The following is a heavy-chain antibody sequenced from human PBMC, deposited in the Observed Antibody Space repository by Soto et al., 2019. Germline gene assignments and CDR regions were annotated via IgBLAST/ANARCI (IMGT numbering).Heavy chain of an antibody. CDR1: GFTVSSNY. CDR3: ARACFLSGTPPNDAFDI. V-gene: IGHV3-66*02. CDR2: IYSVGST. D-gene: IGHD1-26*01. Sequence: GGSLKLSCAASGFTVSSNYMSWVRQAPGKGLEWVSVIYSVGSTYYADSVKGRFTISRDNSKNTLYLQMNSLRAEDTALYYCARACFLSGTPPNDAFDIWGQGTMVTVSS. J-gene: IGHJ3*02.